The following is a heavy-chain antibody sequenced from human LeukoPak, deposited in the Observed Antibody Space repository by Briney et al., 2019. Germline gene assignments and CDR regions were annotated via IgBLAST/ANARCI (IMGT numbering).Heavy chain of an antibody. CDR3: AILGYCCGGSCYYYYGMDV. Sequence: GGSLSLSCAASGFTFSNYWMHWVRQAPGKGRVWVSAISGSGGSTYYADSVKGRFTISRDNSKNTLYLQMNSLRAEDTAVYYCAILGYCCGGSCYYYYGMDVWGQGTTVTVSS. CDR1: GFTFSNYW. D-gene: IGHD2-15*01. V-gene: IGHV3-23*01. J-gene: IGHJ6*02. CDR2: ISGSGGST.